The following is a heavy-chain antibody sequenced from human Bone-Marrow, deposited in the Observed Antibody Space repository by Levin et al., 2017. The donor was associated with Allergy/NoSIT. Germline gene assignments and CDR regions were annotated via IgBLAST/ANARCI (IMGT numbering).Heavy chain of an antibody. V-gene: IGHV1-18*01. D-gene: IGHD3-9*01. J-gene: IGHJ4*02. CDR1: GYTFTSYG. CDR3: ARAGSQERYFDWLQWGDY. Sequence: PGGSLRLSCKASGYTFTSYGISWVRQAPGQGLEWMGWISAYNGNTNYAQKLQGRVTMTTDTSTSTAYMELRSLRSDDTAVYYCARAGSQERYFDWLQWGDYWGQGTLVTVSS. CDR2: ISAYNGNT.